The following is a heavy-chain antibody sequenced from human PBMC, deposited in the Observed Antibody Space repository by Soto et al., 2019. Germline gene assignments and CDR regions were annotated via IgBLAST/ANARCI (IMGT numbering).Heavy chain of an antibody. CDR1: GGSFRTYA. V-gene: IGHV1-69*01. J-gene: IGHJ2*01. Sequence: QGQLVQSGAEVKKPGSSVKVSCKASGGSFRTYAINWVRQAPGQGLEWMGGIIHMLAAPNYAQKFQGRLTITADESTTTVYMELSSLTSEDTSVYYCARVGPPSPSVIWFFDLWGRGTLVTVSS. D-gene: IGHD2-21*01. CDR2: IIHMLAAP. CDR3: ARVGPPSPSVIWFFDL.